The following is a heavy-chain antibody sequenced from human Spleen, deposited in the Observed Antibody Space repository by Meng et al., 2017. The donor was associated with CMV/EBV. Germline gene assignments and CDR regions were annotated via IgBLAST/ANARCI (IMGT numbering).Heavy chain of an antibody. J-gene: IGHJ4*02. CDR3: AKHNMAYTRSGSYVTFDY. CDR1: TLSSYA. Sequence: TLSSYAMTWVRQATGKGLEWVSYSRDSGGNTYNADSVQGRFTISRDNSKNTLYLQMNSLRAEDTAVYYCAKHNMAYTRSGSYVTFDYWGQGALVTVSS. CDR2: SRDSGGNT. D-gene: IGHD3-16*01. V-gene: IGHV3-23*01.